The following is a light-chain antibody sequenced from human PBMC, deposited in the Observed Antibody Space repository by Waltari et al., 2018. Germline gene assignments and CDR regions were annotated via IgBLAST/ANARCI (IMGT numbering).Light chain of an antibody. CDR1: QSLLHSNGYYY. V-gene: IGKV2-28*01. CDR3: MQALQTPLT. J-gene: IGKJ4*01. CDR2: LGS. Sequence: DIVMTQSPLSLPVTPGEPASISCRSSQSLLHSNGYYYLHWYLQKPGQSPQLLIHLGSNRASGGPDRFSGSGSGTDFTLKISRVEAEDVGVYYCMQALQTPLTFSGGTKVEIK.